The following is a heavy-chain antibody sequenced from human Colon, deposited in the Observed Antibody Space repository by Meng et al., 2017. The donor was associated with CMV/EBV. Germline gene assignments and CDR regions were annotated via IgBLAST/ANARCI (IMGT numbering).Heavy chain of an antibody. D-gene: IGHD3-9*01. J-gene: IGHJ6*02. CDR1: GFTFSSYA. CDR3: AKVASRETYYDILTGPNYGMDV. CDR2: ISGSGGST. Sequence: GESLKISCAASGFTFSSYAMSWVRQAPGKGLEWVSAISGSGGSTYYADSVKGRFTISRDNSKNTLYLQMNSLRAADTAVYYCAKVASRETYYDILTGPNYGMDVWGQGTTVTVSS. V-gene: IGHV3-23*01.